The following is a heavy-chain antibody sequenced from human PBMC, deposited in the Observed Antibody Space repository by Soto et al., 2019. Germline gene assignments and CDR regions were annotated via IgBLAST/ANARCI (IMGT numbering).Heavy chain of an antibody. J-gene: IGHJ4*02. Sequence: EVQLVESGGGLVQPGGSLRLSCVASGFTFRSSWMHWVRQAPGKGLVWVSRINSDARTKNYADYVEGRFTIARDNAENTLYLQMDSLTAEDTAVYYCARGPTGWYGYDYWGQGTLVTVSS. CDR1: GFTFRSSW. CDR3: ARGPTGWYGYDY. CDR2: INSDARTK. V-gene: IGHV3-74*01. D-gene: IGHD6-19*01.